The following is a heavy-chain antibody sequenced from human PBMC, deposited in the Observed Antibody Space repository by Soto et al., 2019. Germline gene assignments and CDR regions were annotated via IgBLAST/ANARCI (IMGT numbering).Heavy chain of an antibody. D-gene: IGHD4-17*01. CDR1: VGTFSSYA. V-gene: IGHV1-69*13. CDR3: ARMPDYARRGDAFDI. J-gene: IGHJ3*02. CDR2: IIPIFGTA. Sequence: SLKVSCKASVGTFSSYAISWVRQAPGQGLEWMGGIIPIFGTANYAQKFQGRVTITADESTSTAYMELSSLRSEETAVYYCARMPDYARRGDAFDIWGQGTMVTGSS.